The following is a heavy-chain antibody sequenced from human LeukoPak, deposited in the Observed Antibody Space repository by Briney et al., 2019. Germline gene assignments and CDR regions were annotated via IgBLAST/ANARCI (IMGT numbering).Heavy chain of an antibody. CDR1: GGSISSSSYY. CDR3: ARGNYGTDY. Sequence: SETLSLTCTVSGGSISSSSYYWGWIRQPPGKGLAWFGSIYYSGSTYYNPSLKSRVTISVDTSNIQFPLKLSSVTAADTAVYYCARGNYGTDYWGQGTLVTVSS. CDR2: IYYSGST. D-gene: IGHD1-7*01. V-gene: IGHV4-39*01. J-gene: IGHJ4*02.